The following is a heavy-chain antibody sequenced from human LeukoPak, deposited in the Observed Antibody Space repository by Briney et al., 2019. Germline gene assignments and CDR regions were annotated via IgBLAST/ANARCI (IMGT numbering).Heavy chain of an antibody. V-gene: IGHV4-4*07. Sequence: SETLSLTCTVSGGSISSYYWSWIRQPAGKGLEWTGRIYTSGSTNYNPSLKSRVTMSVDTSKNQFPLKLSSVTAADTAVYYCARGETHYYYMDVWGKGTTVTVSS. D-gene: IGHD1-26*01. CDR3: ARGETHYYYMDV. CDR2: IYTSGST. J-gene: IGHJ6*03. CDR1: GGSISSYY.